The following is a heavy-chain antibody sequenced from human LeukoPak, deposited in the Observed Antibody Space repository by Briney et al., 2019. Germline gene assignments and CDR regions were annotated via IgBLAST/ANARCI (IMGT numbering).Heavy chain of an antibody. Sequence: SETLSLTCTVSGVSISNAGYLWSWIRQPPGKGLEYIGYIYDSEGTYYNSSLKSRVTVSVDRSKNQFSLKVYSVSAADTAVYYCASGIAYYQPSKNAFDFWGQGTMVIVSS. V-gene: IGHV4-30-2*01. J-gene: IGHJ3*01. D-gene: IGHD2-2*01. CDR2: IYDSEGT. CDR3: ASGIAYYQPSKNAFDF. CDR1: GVSISNAGYL.